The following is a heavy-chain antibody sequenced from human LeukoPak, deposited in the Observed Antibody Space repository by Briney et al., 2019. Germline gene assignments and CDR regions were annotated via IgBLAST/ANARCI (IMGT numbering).Heavy chain of an antibody. CDR1: GFTFSSFD. Sequence: GGSLRLSCAASGFTFSSFDMHWVRQPTGQGLEWVSTIGTGSDTYYPGSVEGRFTLSRDNAKNSLYLQMNSLTAGDTAVYYCARGPPRGKYYYMDVWGKGTTVTVSS. CDR3: ARGPPRGKYYYMDV. V-gene: IGHV3-13*01. CDR2: IGTGSDT. D-gene: IGHD1-1*01. J-gene: IGHJ6*03.